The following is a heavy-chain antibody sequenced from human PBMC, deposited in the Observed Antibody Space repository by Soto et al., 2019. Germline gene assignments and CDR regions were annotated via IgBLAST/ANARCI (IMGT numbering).Heavy chain of an antibody. D-gene: IGHD6-6*01. CDR3: ARERPDGARLDP. CDR2: ISYSGST. CDR1: GASISGYH. Sequence: SETLSLTCTVSGASISGYHWSWIRQPPGKGLECIGYISYSGSTNYNPSLKSRVTISIDTSKNQFSLKLNSVTAADTAVYYCARERPDGARLDPWGQGTLVTVAS. J-gene: IGHJ5*02. V-gene: IGHV4-4*08.